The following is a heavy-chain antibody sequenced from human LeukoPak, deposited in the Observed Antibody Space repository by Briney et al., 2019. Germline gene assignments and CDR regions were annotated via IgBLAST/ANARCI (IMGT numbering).Heavy chain of an antibody. CDR2: INHSGST. CDR1: GGSFSGYY. J-gene: IGHJ4*02. CDR3: ARKRSPRSPFDY. Sequence: KPSETLSLTCAVYGGSFSGYYWSWIRQPPGKGLEWIGEINHSGSTNYNPSLKSRVTISVDTSKNQSSLKLSSVTAADTAVYYCARKRSPRSPFDYWGQGTLVTVSS. D-gene: IGHD3-3*01. V-gene: IGHV4-34*01.